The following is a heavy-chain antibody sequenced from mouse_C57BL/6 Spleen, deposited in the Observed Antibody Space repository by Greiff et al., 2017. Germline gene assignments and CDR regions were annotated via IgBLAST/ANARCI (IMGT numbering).Heavy chain of an antibody. D-gene: IGHD1-1*01. J-gene: IGHJ1*03. V-gene: IGHV1-52*01. CDR3: ARTKAYYGSSYWYFDV. CDR1: GYTFTSYW. Sequence: VQLQQSGAELVRPGSSVKLSCKASGYTFTSYWMHWVKQRPIQGLEWIGNIDPSDSETHYNQKFKDKATLTVDKSSSTAYMQLSSLTSEDSAVYYCARTKAYYGSSYWYFDVWGTGTTVTVSS. CDR2: IDPSDSET.